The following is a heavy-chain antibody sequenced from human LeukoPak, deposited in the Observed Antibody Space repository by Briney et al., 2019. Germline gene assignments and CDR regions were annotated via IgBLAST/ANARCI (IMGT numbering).Heavy chain of an antibody. V-gene: IGHV1-3*04. D-gene: IGHD6-6*01. J-gene: IGHJ4*02. CDR2: INTGNGNT. CDR1: GYTFISYA. Sequence: GASVKVSCKASGYTFISYAIHWVRQAPGQGLEWMGWINTGNGNTKYSQTFQGRVTITRDTSASTAYMELSSLRFDDTAVYYCAKVERSSSFDYWGQGTLVTVSS. CDR3: AKVERSSSFDY.